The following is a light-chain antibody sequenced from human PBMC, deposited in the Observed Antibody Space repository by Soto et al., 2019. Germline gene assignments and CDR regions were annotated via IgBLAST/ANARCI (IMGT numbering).Light chain of an antibody. J-gene: IGLJ3*02. CDR1: SSDVGGYSF. CDR3: SSWTSSATQV. Sequence: QSVLTQPASVSGSPGQSITISCTGTSSDVGGYSFVSWYQQHPGKVPKLIIYEVNNRPAGVSNRFSGSKSGNTASLTIFGLQAEDEADYYCSSWTSSATQVLGGGTKLTVL. CDR2: EVN. V-gene: IGLV2-14*01.